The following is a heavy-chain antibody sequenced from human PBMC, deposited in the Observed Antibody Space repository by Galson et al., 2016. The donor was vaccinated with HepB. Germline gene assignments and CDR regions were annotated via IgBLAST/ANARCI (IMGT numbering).Heavy chain of an antibody. CDR1: GFTFSTYA. D-gene: IGHD1-26*01. CDR3: ATRLRAPAN. CDR2: ISGSSEAI. J-gene: IGHJ1*01. V-gene: IGHV3-23*01. Sequence: SLRLSCAASGFTFSTYAMSWVRQAPGKGLEWVSGISGSSEAIYYADTVKSRFTISRDNSKNALYLQMNSLRAEDTAVDSCATRLRAPANWGQGAQVTVSS.